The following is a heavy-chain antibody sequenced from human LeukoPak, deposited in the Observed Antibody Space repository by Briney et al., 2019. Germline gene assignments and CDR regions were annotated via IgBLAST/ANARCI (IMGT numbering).Heavy chain of an antibody. D-gene: IGHD3-9*01. V-gene: IGHV3-23*01. CDR3: AKDNYDVLTGYSNWIDP. CDR1: GFTFSSYA. Sequence: GGSLRLSCAASGFTFSSYAMSWVRQAPGKGLEWVSAISGSGGSTYYADSVKGRFTISRDNSKNTLYLQMNSLRAEDTAVYYCAKDNYDVLTGYSNWIDPWGQGTLVTVSS. CDR2: ISGSGGST. J-gene: IGHJ5*02.